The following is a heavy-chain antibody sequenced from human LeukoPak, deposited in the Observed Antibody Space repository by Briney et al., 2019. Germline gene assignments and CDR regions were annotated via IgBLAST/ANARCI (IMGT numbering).Heavy chain of an antibody. D-gene: IGHD4-23*01. CDR2: INHSGST. J-gene: IGHJ4*02. V-gene: IGHV4-34*01. Sequence: SETLSLTFAGYGGSFSGYYWSWIRQPPGKGLEWIGEINHSGSTNYNPSLKSRVTISVDTSKNQFSLKLSSVTAADTAVYYCARRPVGGNSVGFDYWGQETLVTVSS. CDR1: GGSFSGYY. CDR3: ARRPVGGNSVGFDY.